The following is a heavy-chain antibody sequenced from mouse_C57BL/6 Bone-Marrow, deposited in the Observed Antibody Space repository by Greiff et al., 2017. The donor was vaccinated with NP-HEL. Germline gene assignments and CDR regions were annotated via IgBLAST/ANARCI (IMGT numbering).Heavy chain of an antibody. J-gene: IGHJ2*01. CDR1: GYSITSGYY. D-gene: IGHD2-1*01. CDR2: ISYDGSN. Sequence: EVKLMESGPGLVKPSQSLSLTCSVTGYSITSGYYWNWIRQFPGNKLEWMGYISYDGSNNYNPSLKNRISITRDTSKNQFFLKLNSVTTEDTATYYCAIYGNYYGWGQGTTLTVSS. V-gene: IGHV3-6*01. CDR3: AIYGNYYG.